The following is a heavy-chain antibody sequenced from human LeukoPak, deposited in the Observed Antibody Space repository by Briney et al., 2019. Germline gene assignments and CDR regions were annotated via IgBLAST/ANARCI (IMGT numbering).Heavy chain of an antibody. Sequence: YPGGSLRLSCGASGFTFTTYAMSWVRQSPGKGLEWVSLINGGGETTYYADSVKGRFTISRDNSRNTVYLQMNSLRVEDTAVYYCARGDMSSWYAYWGQGTLVTVSS. V-gene: IGHV3-23*01. J-gene: IGHJ4*02. CDR3: ARGDMSSWYAY. CDR1: GFTFTTYA. CDR2: INGGGETT. D-gene: IGHD6-13*01.